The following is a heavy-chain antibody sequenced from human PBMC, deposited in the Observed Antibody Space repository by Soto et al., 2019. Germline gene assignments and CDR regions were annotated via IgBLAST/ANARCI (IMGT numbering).Heavy chain of an antibody. V-gene: IGHV4-38-2*02. Sequence: PSETLSLTCAVSGYSISSGYYWGWIRQPPGKGLEWIGSIYHSGSTYYNPSLKSRVTMTRDTSTSTVYMELSSLRSEDTAVYYCARDPYGYGMDVWGQGTTVTVSS. D-gene: IGHD4-17*01. CDR1: GYSISSGYY. CDR3: ARDPYGYGMDV. J-gene: IGHJ6*02. CDR2: IYHSGST.